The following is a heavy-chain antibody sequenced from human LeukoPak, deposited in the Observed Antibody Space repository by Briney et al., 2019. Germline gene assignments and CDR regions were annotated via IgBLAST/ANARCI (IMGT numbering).Heavy chain of an antibody. V-gene: IGHV1-69*13. Sequence: GASVKVSCKASGGTFSSYAISWVRQAPGQGLEWMGGIIPIFGTANYAQKFQGRVTITADESTSTAYMELSSLRSEDTAVYYCARSVRLAAAAPQDYWGQGTLVTVSS. CDR1: GGTFSSYA. CDR3: ARSVRLAAAAPQDY. J-gene: IGHJ4*02. D-gene: IGHD6-13*01. CDR2: IIPIFGTA.